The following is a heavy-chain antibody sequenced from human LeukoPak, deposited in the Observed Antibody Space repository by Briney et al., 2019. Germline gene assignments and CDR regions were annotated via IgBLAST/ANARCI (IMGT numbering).Heavy chain of an antibody. CDR3: AGGGGEAVADY. CDR2: ISSSGSTI. CDR1: GFTFSSYE. Sequence: GGSLRLSCAASGFTFSSYEMNWVRQAPGKGLEWVSYISSSGSTIYYADSVKGRFTISRDNAKNSLYLQLNSLRAEDTAVYYFAGGGGEAVADYWGQGTLVTVSS. D-gene: IGHD6-19*01. V-gene: IGHV3-48*03. J-gene: IGHJ4*02.